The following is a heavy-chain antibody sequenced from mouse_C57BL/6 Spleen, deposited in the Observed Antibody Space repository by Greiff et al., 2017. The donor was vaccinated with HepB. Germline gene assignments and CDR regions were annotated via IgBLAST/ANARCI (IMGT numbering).Heavy chain of an antibody. Sequence: VQLQQPGAELVRPGSSVKLSCKASGYTFTSYWMHWVKQRPIQGLEWIGNIDPSDSETHYNQKFKDKATLTVDKSSSTAYMQVSSLTSEDSAVYYCASPSYYGSSHWYFDVWGTGTTVTVSS. J-gene: IGHJ1*03. V-gene: IGHV1-52*01. CDR3: ASPSYYGSSHWYFDV. D-gene: IGHD1-1*01. CDR2: IDPSDSET. CDR1: GYTFTSYW.